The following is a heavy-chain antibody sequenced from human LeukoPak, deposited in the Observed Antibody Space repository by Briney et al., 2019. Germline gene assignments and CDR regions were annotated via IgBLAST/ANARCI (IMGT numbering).Heavy chain of an antibody. CDR3: AKYSGYSSGWYGN. D-gene: IGHD6-19*01. J-gene: IGHJ4*02. CDR1: GFTFSSYG. Sequence: GGSLRLSCAASGFTFSSYGMSWVRQAPGKGLEWVSAIIGSGGSTYYADSVKGRFTISRDNSKNTLYLQMNSLRAEDRAVYYCAKYSGYSSGWYGNWGQGTLVTVSS. CDR2: IIGSGGST. V-gene: IGHV3-23*01.